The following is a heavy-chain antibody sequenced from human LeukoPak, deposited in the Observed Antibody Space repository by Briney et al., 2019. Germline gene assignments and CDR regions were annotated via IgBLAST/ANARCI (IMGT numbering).Heavy chain of an antibody. Sequence: GASVKVSCKASGYTFTSYGISWVRQAPGQGLEWMGWISAYNGNTNYAQKLQGRVTMTTDTSTSTAYMGLRSLRSDDTAVYYCAKEGVTMIVVAETGPDYWGQGTLVTVSS. CDR2: ISAYNGNT. CDR1: GYTFTSYG. V-gene: IGHV1-18*01. CDR3: AKEGVTMIVVAETGPDY. J-gene: IGHJ4*02. D-gene: IGHD3-22*01.